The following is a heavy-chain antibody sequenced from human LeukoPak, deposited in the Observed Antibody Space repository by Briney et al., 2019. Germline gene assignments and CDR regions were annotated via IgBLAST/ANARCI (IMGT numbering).Heavy chain of an antibody. V-gene: IGHV3-49*05. Sequence: KPGGSLRLSCTASGFTFGDYAMSWFRQSPGKGREWVGFISGKAYGGATEYVASVKGRFSISRDNSKSIAELQMNSLKAEDTAVYYCTAGGSGSYWGQGPLVPVSS. CDR2: ISGKAYGGAT. D-gene: IGHD6-19*01. J-gene: IGHJ4*02. CDR1: GFTFGDYA. CDR3: TAGGSGSY.